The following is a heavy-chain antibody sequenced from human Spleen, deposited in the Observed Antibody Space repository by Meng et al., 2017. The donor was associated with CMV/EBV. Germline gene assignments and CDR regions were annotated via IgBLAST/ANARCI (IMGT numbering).Heavy chain of an antibody. Sequence: GGSLRLSCAASGFLFSDYYMSWIRQAAGKGLEWVSWISSSGNTIHYADSVKGRFTISRDNAKNSLYLQMNSLRVEDTAVYYCARGYSYGPYAYYYGMDVWGQGTTVTVSS. CDR1: GFLFSDYY. V-gene: IGHV3-11*04. J-gene: IGHJ6*02. CDR3: ARGYSYGPYAYYYGMDV. CDR2: ISSSGNTI. D-gene: IGHD5-18*01.